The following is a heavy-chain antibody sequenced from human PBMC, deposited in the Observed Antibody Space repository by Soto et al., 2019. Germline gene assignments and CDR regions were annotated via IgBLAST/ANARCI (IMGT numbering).Heavy chain of an antibody. D-gene: IGHD3-16*01. Sequence: TGGSLRLSCAAPGFPFTNSALHWVRQAPDKGLEWVAVLLYDGYTKYYADSVKGRFTISGDNSKNTMYLQMNSLKTEDTAVYYCTADLPDWGAYAFDYWGQGILVTVSS. CDR1: GFPFTNSA. J-gene: IGHJ4*02. CDR3: TADLPDWGAYAFDY. CDR2: LLYDGYTK. V-gene: IGHV3-30*04.